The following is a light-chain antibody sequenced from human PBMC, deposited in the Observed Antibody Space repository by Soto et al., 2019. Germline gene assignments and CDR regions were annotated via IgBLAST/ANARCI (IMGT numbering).Light chain of an antibody. J-gene: IGLJ1*01. Sequence: QSALTQPASVSGSPGQSITISCTGANSDIGDWNYVSWYQQYPGKAPKVIIYEVNYRPSGVSYRFSGSKSGNTASLTISGLQAEDEADYYCQSYDTTLSGVVFGAGTKVTVL. CDR1: NSDIGDWNY. V-gene: IGLV2-14*01. CDR2: EVN. CDR3: QSYDTTLSGVV.